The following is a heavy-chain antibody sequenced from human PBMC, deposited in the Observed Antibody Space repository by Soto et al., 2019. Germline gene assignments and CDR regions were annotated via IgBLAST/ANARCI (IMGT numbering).Heavy chain of an antibody. J-gene: IGHJ2*01. CDR2: IYYSGST. V-gene: IGHV4-59*01. CDR1: GVSISSYY. Sequence: QVQLQESGPGLVKPSETLCLTCTVSGVSISSYYWSWIRQPPGKGLEWIGYIYYSGSTNYNPSLKSRVTISVDTSKNQFSLKLSSVTAADTAVYYCARGRGGYFDLWGRGTLVTVSS. CDR3: ARGRGGYFDL.